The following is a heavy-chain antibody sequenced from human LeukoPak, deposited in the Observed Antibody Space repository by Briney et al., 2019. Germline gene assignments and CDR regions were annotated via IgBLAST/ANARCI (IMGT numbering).Heavy chain of an antibody. D-gene: IGHD3-9*01. CDR3: ARDSFDWLLKGPYYYDGMDV. Sequence: ASVKVSRKPSVYTFTSYGIRWVRQAPRQALTWMGWISAYNGNTNYAQELPCRVTMTTDTSTSTAYMELRSLRSDDTAVYYCARDSFDWLLKGPYYYDGMDVWGQGTTVTVSS. J-gene: IGHJ6*02. CDR1: VYTFTSYG. V-gene: IGHV1-18*01. CDR2: ISAYNGNT.